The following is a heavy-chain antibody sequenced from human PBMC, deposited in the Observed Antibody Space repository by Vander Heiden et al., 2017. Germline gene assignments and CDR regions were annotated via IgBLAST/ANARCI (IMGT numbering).Heavy chain of an antibody. D-gene: IGHD7-27*01. CDR3: AKVRGSTTNFYFDH. J-gene: IGHJ4*02. V-gene: IGHV3-23*01. CDR1: GFTFISYA. Sequence: EVQLLESGGGLVQPGGSLRLSCAASGFTFISYAMSWVRQGPGKGLEWVSAISDTGSGTYYADCVKGRFTISRDRCKNTVYLQMNSLRVEDTAVYYCAKVRGSTTNFYFDHWGQGTLVTVSS. CDR2: ISDTGSGT.